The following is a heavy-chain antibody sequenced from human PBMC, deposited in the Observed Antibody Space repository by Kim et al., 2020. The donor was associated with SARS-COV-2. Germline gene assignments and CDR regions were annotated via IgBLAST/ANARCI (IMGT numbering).Heavy chain of an antibody. CDR3: ARQGRAAAGTRMGPFDY. D-gene: IGHD6-13*01. CDR2: IYYSGST. Sequence: SETLSLTCTVSGGSISSSSYYWGWIRQLPGKGLEWIGSIYYSGSTYYNPSLKSRVTISVDTSKNQFSLKLSSVTAADTAVYYCARQGRAAAGTRMGPFDYWGQGTLVTVSS. V-gene: IGHV4-39*01. CDR1: GGSISSSSYY. J-gene: IGHJ4*02.